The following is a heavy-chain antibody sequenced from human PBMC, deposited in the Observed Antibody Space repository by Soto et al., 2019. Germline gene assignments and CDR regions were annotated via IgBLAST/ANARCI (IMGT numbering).Heavy chain of an antibody. D-gene: IGHD1-1*01. CDR2: INHSGIT. J-gene: IGHJ4*02. Sequence: SETLSLTCTVSGGSFSGYFWTWIRQPPGKGLEWLAEINHSGITNYNPSVESRVSMSVDTSKNQFSLRLYSVTAADTAVYYCVRGPYNYNSRYFDYWGQGTLGTVSS. V-gene: IGHV4-34*01. CDR3: VRGPYNYNSRYFDY. CDR1: GGSFSGYF.